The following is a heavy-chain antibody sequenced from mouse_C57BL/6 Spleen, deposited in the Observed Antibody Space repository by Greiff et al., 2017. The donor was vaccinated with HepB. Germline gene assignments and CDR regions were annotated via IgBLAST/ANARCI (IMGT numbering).Heavy chain of an antibody. Sequence: QVQLKQSGAELVRPGTSVKVSCKASGYAFTNYLIEWVKQRPGQGLEWIGVINPGSGGTNYNEKFKGKATLTADKSSSTAYMQLSSLTSEDSAVYFCARYYYGSSSMDYWGQGTSVTVSS. D-gene: IGHD1-1*01. CDR3: ARYYYGSSSMDY. CDR2: INPGSGGT. CDR1: GYAFTNYL. J-gene: IGHJ4*01. V-gene: IGHV1-54*01.